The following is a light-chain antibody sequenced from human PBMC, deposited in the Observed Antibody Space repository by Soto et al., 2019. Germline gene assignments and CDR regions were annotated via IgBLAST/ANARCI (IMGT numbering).Light chain of an antibody. CDR3: CSYVGSYTSYV. Sequence: QSALTQPRSVSGSPGQSVTITCTGTSSDVGTYNFVSWYQQHPGKAPKFMIYDVTKRPSGVPDRFSGSKSGNTASLTISGLQHEDEADYYCCSYVGSYTSYVFGTGTKVTVL. V-gene: IGLV2-11*01. J-gene: IGLJ1*01. CDR2: DVT. CDR1: SSDVGTYNF.